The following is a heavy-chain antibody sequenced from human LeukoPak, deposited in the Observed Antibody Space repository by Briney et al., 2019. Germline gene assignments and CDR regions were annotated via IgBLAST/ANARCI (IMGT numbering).Heavy chain of an antibody. CDR3: ARDGAGSYVGAFDI. Sequence: ASVKVSCKASGYTFTSYGISWVRQAPGQGLEWLGWISAYNGNTNYAQKLQGRVTMTTDTSTSTAYMELRSLRSDDTSVYYCARDGAGSYVGAFDIWGQGTMVTVSS. V-gene: IGHV1-18*01. CDR1: GYTFTSYG. D-gene: IGHD1-26*01. J-gene: IGHJ3*02. CDR2: ISAYNGNT.